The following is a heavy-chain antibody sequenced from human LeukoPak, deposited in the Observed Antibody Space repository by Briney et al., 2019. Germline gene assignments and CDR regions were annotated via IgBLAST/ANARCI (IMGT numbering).Heavy chain of an antibody. Sequence: SETLSLTCTVSGYSISGGYYWGWIRQPPGKGLEWIGSNYHSGSTYYNPSLKSRVTISVDTSKNQFSLKLSSVTAADTAVYYCASSGYSSGWEVVSWFDPWGQGTLVTVSS. CDR3: ASSGYSSGWEVVSWFDP. D-gene: IGHD6-19*01. CDR1: GYSISGGYY. CDR2: NYHSGST. J-gene: IGHJ5*02. V-gene: IGHV4-38-2*02.